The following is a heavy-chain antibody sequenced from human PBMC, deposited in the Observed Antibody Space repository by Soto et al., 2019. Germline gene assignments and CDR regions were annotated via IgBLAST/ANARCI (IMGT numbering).Heavy chain of an antibody. CDR3: AIIAVAGTYGMDV. J-gene: IGHJ6*01. Sequence: PWGSLRVSCASSEFTFSSYEMNWVRQAPGKGLDWVSYISSSGSTIYYADSVNGRFTISRDNAKNSLYLQMNSLRAEDTAVYYCAIIAVAGTYGMDVWGQGTTVTVSS. V-gene: IGHV3-48*03. D-gene: IGHD6-19*01. CDR1: EFTFSSYE. CDR2: ISSSGSTI.